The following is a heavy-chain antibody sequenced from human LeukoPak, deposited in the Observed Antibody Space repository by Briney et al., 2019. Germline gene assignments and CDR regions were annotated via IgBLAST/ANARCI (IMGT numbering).Heavy chain of an antibody. CDR3: ASLKSDYGDYVARNY. J-gene: IGHJ4*02. Sequence: PSETLSLTCTVSGGSISSSSYYWGWIRQPPGKGLEWIGSIYYSGSTYYNPSLKSRVTISVDTSKNQFSLKLSSVTAADTAVYYCASLKSDYGDYVARNYWGQGTLVTVSS. V-gene: IGHV4-39*07. CDR2: IYYSGST. CDR1: GGSISSSSYY. D-gene: IGHD4-17*01.